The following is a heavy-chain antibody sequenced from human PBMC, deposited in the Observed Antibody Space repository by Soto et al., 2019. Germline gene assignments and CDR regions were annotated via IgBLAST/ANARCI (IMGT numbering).Heavy chain of an antibody. D-gene: IGHD2-2*02. CDR1: GGSISSSSYY. CDR2: IYYSGST. CDR3: ARPVCGSTSCYKTKIHGYFDY. Sequence: SETLSLTCTVSGGSISSSSYYWGWIRQPPGKGLEWIGSIYYSGSTYYNPSLKSRVTISVDTSKNQFSLKLSSVTAADTAVYYCARPVCGSTSCYKTKIHGYFDYWGQGTLVTVSS. V-gene: IGHV4-39*01. J-gene: IGHJ4*02.